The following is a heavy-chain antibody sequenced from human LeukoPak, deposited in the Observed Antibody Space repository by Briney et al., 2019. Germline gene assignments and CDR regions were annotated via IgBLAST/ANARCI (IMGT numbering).Heavy chain of an antibody. V-gene: IGHV1-2*06. CDR1: GYTFTGYY. Sequence: ASVKVSRKASGYTFTGYYMHWVRQAPGQGLEWMGRFNPNSGGTNYAQKFQGRVTMTRDTSISTAYMELSRLRSDDTAVYYCARDRSLIIKDYYYYGMDVWGQGTTVTVSS. CDR3: ARDRSLIIKDYYYYGMDV. CDR2: FNPNSGGT. D-gene: IGHD3-22*01. J-gene: IGHJ6*02.